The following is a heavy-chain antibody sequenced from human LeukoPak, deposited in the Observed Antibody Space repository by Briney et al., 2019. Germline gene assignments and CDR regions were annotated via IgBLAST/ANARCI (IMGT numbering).Heavy chain of an antibody. D-gene: IGHD1-26*01. CDR3: ARSGSYPNWFDP. J-gene: IGHJ5*02. CDR1: GGSISSYY. CDR2: IYTSGST. Sequence: SETLSLTCTVSGGSISSYYWSWIRQPAGKGLEWIGRIYTSGSTNYNPSLKSRVTMSVDTSKNQSSLKLSSVTAADTAVYYCARSGSYPNWFDPWGQGTLVTVSS. V-gene: IGHV4-4*07.